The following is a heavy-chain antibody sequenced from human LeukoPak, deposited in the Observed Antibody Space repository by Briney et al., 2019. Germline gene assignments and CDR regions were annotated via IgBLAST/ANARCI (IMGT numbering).Heavy chain of an antibody. Sequence: GGSLRLSCAASGFTFSRYSMNWVRQAPGQGLDWVSYISSSSSYIYYADSVKGRFTISRDNAKNSLYLQMNGLRAEDTAVYYCARDRIVGATDYWGQGTLVTVSS. CDR2: ISSSSSYI. CDR1: GFTFSRYS. V-gene: IGHV3-21*01. J-gene: IGHJ4*02. CDR3: ARDRIVGATDY. D-gene: IGHD1-26*01.